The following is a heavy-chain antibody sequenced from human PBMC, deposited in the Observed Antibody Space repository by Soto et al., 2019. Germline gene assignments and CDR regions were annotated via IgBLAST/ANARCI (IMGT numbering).Heavy chain of an antibody. D-gene: IGHD6-13*01. J-gene: IGHJ6*02. CDR1: GYSFTSYW. Sequence: PGESLKISCKGSGYSFTSYWIGWVRQMPGKGLEWMGIIYPGDSDTRYSPSFQGQVTISADKSISTAYLQWSSLKASDTAMYYFARTSAAGKYYDGMDVWGQGTTVTVSS. CDR3: ARTSAAGKYYDGMDV. CDR2: IYPGDSDT. V-gene: IGHV5-51*01.